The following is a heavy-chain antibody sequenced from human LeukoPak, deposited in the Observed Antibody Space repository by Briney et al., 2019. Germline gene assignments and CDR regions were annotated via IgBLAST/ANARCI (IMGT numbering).Heavy chain of an antibody. CDR3: AKGLAYDSSGYLRY. V-gene: IGHV3-23*01. CDR1: GFTSTTYA. CDR2: ISGSGDTK. D-gene: IGHD3-22*01. Sequence: GGSLRLSCAASGFTSTTYAMTWVRQAPGKGLEWVSSISGSGDTKNYADSVKGRFTISRDNSKNTLYLQMNSLRAEDTAVYYCAKGLAYDSSGYLRYWGQGTLVTVSS. J-gene: IGHJ4*02.